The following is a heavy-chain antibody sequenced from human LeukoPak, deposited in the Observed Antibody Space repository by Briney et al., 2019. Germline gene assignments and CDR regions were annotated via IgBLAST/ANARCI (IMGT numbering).Heavy chain of an antibody. CDR3: ARVIGATSMDC. D-gene: IGHD2-15*01. CDR1: SSSISGDYF. J-gene: IGHJ4*02. CDR2: VNQGGST. V-gene: IGHV4-38-2*02. Sequence: ASETLSLTCSVSSSSISGDYFWGWVRQPPGKGLEWIGSVNQGGSTYYHWSLKSRVTMSVDTSKNQLSLKLTSVTAADTAVYFCARVIGATSMDCWGQGILVTVSS.